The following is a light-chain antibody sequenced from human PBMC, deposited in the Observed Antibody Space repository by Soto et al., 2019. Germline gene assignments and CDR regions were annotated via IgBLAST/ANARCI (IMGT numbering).Light chain of an antibody. Sequence: DIQMTQSPSSLSASVGDRVTITCRASQTIIRYLNWYHQKPGRAPNLLIYAACSLQSGVPSRFSGSGSGTEFTLTISSLQPEDFATYYCQQSYSTLFTFGPGTKVEIK. CDR1: QTIIRY. CDR2: AAC. J-gene: IGKJ3*01. V-gene: IGKV1-39*01. CDR3: QQSYSTLFT.